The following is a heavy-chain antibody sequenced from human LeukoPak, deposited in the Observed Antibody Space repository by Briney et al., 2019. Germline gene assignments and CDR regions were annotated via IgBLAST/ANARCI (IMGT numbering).Heavy chain of an antibody. CDR2: IYSGGST. CDR1: GFTVSSNY. V-gene: IGHV3-53*01. CDR3: ARARGYSGYDYVGGGFDY. Sequence: PGGSLRLSCAASGFTVSSNYMSWVRQAPGKGLEWVSVIYSGGSTYYADSVKGRFTIPRDNSKNTLYLQMNSLRAEDTAVYYCARARGYSGYDYVGGGFDYWGQGTLVTVSS. D-gene: IGHD5-12*01. J-gene: IGHJ4*02.